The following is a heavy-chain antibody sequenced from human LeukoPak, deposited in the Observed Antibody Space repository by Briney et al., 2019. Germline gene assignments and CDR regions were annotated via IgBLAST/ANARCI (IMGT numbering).Heavy chain of an antibody. CDR3: ARTSSGYYYGIFDY. D-gene: IGHD3-22*01. Sequence: GASVKVSCKASGGTFSSYAISWVRQAPGQGLGWMGGIIPIFGTANYAQKFQGRVTITTDESTSTAYMELSSLRSEDTAVYYCARTSSGYYYGIFDYWGQGTLVTVSS. V-gene: IGHV1-69*05. CDR1: GGTFSSYA. J-gene: IGHJ4*02. CDR2: IIPIFGTA.